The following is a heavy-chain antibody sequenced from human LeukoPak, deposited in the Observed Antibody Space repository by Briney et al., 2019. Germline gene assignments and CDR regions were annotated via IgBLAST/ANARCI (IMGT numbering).Heavy chain of an antibody. J-gene: IGHJ6*03. CDR1: GGSFSGYY. CDR3: AREGGSSWYSRDFYYIDV. Sequence: SETLSLTCAVYGGSFSGYYWSWIRQPPGKGLEWIGEINHSGSTNYNPSLKSRVTISVDTSKNQFSLKLSSVTAADTAVYYCAREGGSSWYSRDFYYIDVWGKGTTVTVPS. D-gene: IGHD6-13*01. CDR2: INHSGST. V-gene: IGHV4-34*01.